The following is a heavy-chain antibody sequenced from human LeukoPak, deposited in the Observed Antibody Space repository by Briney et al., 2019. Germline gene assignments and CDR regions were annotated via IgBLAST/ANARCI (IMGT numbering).Heavy chain of an antibody. V-gene: IGHV3-21*01. CDR1: GFTFRSYT. J-gene: IGHJ4*02. CDR2: IRSSSSSI. CDR3: ARGFCSCTSCYGAY. D-gene: IGHD2-2*01. Sequence: GGSLRLSCAASGFTFRSYTMNWVRQAPGKGLEWVSSIRSSSSSIYYADSVKGRFTISRDNAKKSLYLQMNSLRAEDTAMYYCARGFCSCTSCYGAYWGQGTLVTVSS.